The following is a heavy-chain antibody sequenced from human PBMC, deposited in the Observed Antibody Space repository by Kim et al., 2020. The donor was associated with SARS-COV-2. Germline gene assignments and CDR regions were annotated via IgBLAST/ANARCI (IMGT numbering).Heavy chain of an antibody. CDR3: ARDSEMTTVTTATDY. J-gene: IGHJ4*02. CDR1: GFTFSSYG. Sequence: GGSLRLSCAASGFTFSSYGMHWVRQAPGKGLEWVAVIWYDGSNKYYADSVKGRFTISRDNSKNTLYLQMNSLRAEDTAVYYCARDSEMTTVTTATDYWGQGTLVTVSS. V-gene: IGHV3-33*01. D-gene: IGHD4-17*01. CDR2: IWYDGSNK.